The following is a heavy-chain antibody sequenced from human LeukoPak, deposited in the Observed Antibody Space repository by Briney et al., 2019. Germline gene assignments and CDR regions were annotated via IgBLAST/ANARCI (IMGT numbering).Heavy chain of an antibody. V-gene: IGHV4-34*01. D-gene: IGHD6-13*01. J-gene: IGHJ4*02. CDR2: INHSGSP. CDR1: GGSFSVYY. Sequence: SETLSLTCAVYGGSFSVYYWIWIRQPPGKGLEWIGEINHSGSPNYNPSLKSRVTISIDTSKNQFSLKLSSVTAADTAMYYCARDELVRALDYWGQGTLVTVSS. CDR3: ARDELVRALDY.